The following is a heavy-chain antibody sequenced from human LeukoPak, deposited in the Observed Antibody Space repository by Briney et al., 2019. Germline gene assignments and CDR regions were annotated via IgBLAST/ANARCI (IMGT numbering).Heavy chain of an antibody. CDR2: INPNSGGT. CDR3: ARIVQLERRTQYYYYYGMDV. Sequence: GASVKVSCKASGYTFTSYGISWVRQAPGQGLEWMGWINPNSGGTNYAQKFQGRVTMTRDTSISTAYMELSRLRSDDTAVYYCARIVQLERRTQYYYYYGMDVWGQGTAVTVPS. CDR1: GYTFTSYG. V-gene: IGHV1-2*02. D-gene: IGHD1-1*01. J-gene: IGHJ6*02.